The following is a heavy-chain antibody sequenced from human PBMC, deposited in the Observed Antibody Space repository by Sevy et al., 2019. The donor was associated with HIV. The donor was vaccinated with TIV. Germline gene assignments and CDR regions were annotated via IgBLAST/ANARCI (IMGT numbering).Heavy chain of an antibody. J-gene: IGHJ5*02. Sequence: GGSLRLSCAASGFTFDDYAMHWVRQAPGKGLEWVSGISWKSGSIGYADSVKGRFTISRDNAKNSLYLQINSLRADDTALYYCAKEVYGGIAAAGTGEFDPWGQGTLVTVSS. D-gene: IGHD6-13*01. CDR1: GFTFDDYA. V-gene: IGHV3-9*01. CDR2: ISWKSGSI. CDR3: AKEVYGGIAAAGTGEFDP.